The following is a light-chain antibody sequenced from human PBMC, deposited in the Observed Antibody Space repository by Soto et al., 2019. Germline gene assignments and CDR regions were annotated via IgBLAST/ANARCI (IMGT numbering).Light chain of an antibody. V-gene: IGKV3-11*01. Sequence: DSVQTQSPDTLSLSTGEGATLSCRASQSVSSNLAWYQQKPGQAPRLLIYGASTRATGVSARFSGSGSGTDFTLTVSSLEPEDFALYYCQQRSNWPPEITFGQGTRLEIK. CDR2: GAS. CDR3: QQRSNWPPEIT. CDR1: QSVSSN. J-gene: IGKJ5*01.